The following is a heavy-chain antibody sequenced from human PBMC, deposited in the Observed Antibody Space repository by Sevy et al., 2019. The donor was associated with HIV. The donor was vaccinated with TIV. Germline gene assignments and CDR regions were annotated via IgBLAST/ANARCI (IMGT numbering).Heavy chain of an antibody. V-gene: IGHV4-4*07. J-gene: IGHJ6*03. CDR1: GGSISSYY. D-gene: IGHD2-2*01. Sequence: SETLSLTCTVSGGSISSYYWSWIRQPAGKGLEWIGRIYTSGSTNYNPSLKSRVTMSVDTSKNQFSLKLSSVTAADTAVYYCAGETSRLYRLLYYYYYYMYVWGKGTTVTVSS. CDR3: AGETSRLYRLLYYYYYYMYV. CDR2: IYTSGST.